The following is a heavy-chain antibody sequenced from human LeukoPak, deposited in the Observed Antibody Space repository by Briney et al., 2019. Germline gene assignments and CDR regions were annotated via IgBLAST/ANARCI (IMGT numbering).Heavy chain of an antibody. Sequence: GESLKISCKGSGYSFSSHWIAWVRQMPGKGLEWMGIIYADDSDVRYSPSFQGQVTISADKSISAAYLQWSSLKASDTAMYYCARSRRGTPDTFDYWGQGTLVTVSS. CDR3: ARSRRGTPDTFDY. CDR1: GYSFSSHW. J-gene: IGHJ4*02. D-gene: IGHD1/OR15-1a*01. CDR2: IYADDSDV. V-gene: IGHV5-51*01.